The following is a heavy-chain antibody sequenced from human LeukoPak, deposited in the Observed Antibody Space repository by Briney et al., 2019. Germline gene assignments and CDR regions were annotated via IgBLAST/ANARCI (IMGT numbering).Heavy chain of an antibody. V-gene: IGHV4-59*08. CDR1: GGSISSYF. Sequence: SETLSLTCTVSGGSISSYFWSWLRQPPGKGLEGIGYIYYRGGTNYNPSLKIRVTISVDTSKNQFSLKLNSVTAADTAVYYCARQENCSGSYFSFFHSWGQGTLVTVSS. CDR3: ARQENCSGSYFSFFHS. CDR2: IYYRGGT. J-gene: IGHJ4*02. D-gene: IGHD3-10*02.